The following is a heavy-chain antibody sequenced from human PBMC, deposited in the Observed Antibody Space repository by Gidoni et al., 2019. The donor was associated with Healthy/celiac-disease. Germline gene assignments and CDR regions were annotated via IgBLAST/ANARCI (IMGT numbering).Heavy chain of an antibody. J-gene: IGHJ4*02. Sequence: EVQLLESGGGLVQPGGSLRLSCAASGFTFSSYAMSWVRQAPGKGLEWVSAISGSGGSTYYADSVKGRFTISRDNSKNTLYLQMNSLRAEDTAVYYCAKDFLAGATLAPFFDYWGQGTLVTVSS. V-gene: IGHV3-23*01. CDR1: GFTFSSYA. CDR2: ISGSGGST. D-gene: IGHD1-26*01. CDR3: AKDFLAGATLAPFFDY.